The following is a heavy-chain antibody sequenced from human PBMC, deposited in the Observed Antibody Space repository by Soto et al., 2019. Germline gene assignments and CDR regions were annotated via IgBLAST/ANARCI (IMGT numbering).Heavy chain of an antibody. CDR3: ARPRTTLIAQIDF. CDR1: EYSFANNW. Sequence: GESLKISCNGSEYSFANNWINWLRQMPGKGLEWMGRIDPTDSYTNYSPSFQGHVTISADKSRSTAYLQWSSLKDSDTAIYYCARPRTTLIAQIDFWGQGTQVTVSS. V-gene: IGHV5-10-1*01. J-gene: IGHJ4*02. CDR2: IDPTDSYT. D-gene: IGHD2-21*01.